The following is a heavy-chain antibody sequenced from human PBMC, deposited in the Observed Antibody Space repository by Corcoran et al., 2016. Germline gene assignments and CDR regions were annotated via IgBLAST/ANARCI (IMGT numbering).Heavy chain of an antibody. Sequence: QVQLQESGPGLVKPSETLSLTCTVSGYSISSGYYWGWIRQPPGKVLEWIGSIYHSGSTYFNPSLQSRVTISVDTSKNQFSLKLRSVTAADTAVYYCAGGSSGYGYVSDYWGQGSLVTVSS. D-gene: IGHD3-10*02. J-gene: IGHJ4*02. V-gene: IGHV4-38-2*02. CDR1: GYSISSGYY. CDR2: IYHSGST. CDR3: AGGSSGYGYVSDY.